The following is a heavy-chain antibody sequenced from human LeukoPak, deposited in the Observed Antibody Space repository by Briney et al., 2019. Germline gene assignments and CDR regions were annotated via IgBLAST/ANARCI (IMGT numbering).Heavy chain of an antibody. J-gene: IGHJ4*02. CDR3: ARQEVGVFDY. V-gene: IGHV4-59*01. CDR1: GGSISSYY. Sequence: SETLSLTCTVSGGSISSYYWSWIRQPPGKGLEWIGYIYYSGSTNYNPSLKSRVTISVDTSKNQFSLKLSSVTAADTAVYYCARQEVGVFDYWGQGTLVTVSS. CDR2: IYYSGST. D-gene: IGHD1-26*01.